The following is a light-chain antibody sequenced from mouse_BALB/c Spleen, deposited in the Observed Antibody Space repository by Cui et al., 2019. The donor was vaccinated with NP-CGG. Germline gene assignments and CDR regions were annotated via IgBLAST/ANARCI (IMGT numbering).Light chain of an antibody. CDR3: ALWYSNHWV. Sequence: QVVLTQEPALPTSPGETVTLTCRSNTGTVTTNNFANWVQEKPDHLFTGLIGGTNNRAPGVPARFSGSLIGDKAALTITGAQTEDEAIYFCALWYSNHWVFGGGTKLTVL. CDR2: GTN. V-gene: IGLV1*01. CDR1: TGTVTTNNF. J-gene: IGLJ1*01.